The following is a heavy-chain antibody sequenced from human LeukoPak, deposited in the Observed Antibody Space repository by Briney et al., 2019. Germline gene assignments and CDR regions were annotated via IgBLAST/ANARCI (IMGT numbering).Heavy chain of an antibody. CDR3: AKLVVVVITTGGDY. Sequence: GGSLRLSCAASGFTFSSYSMNWVRQAPGKGLEWVSYISSSSSTIYYADSVKGRFTISRDNAKNSLYLQMNSLRAGDTAVYYCAKLVVVVITTGGDYWGQGTLVTVSS. J-gene: IGHJ4*02. V-gene: IGHV3-48*01. D-gene: IGHD3-22*01. CDR1: GFTFSSYS. CDR2: ISSSSSTI.